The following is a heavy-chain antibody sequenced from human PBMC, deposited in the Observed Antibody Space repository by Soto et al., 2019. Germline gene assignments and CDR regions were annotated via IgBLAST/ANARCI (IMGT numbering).Heavy chain of an antibody. CDR1: GRTFSSYA. J-gene: IGHJ4*02. CDR3: ARDAYGGYVY. D-gene: IGHD5-12*01. Sequence: GAAVNVSYKASGRTFSSYASSCVRQDPGQGLEWMGGIIPIFGTANYAQKFQGRVTMTADESTSTAYMELSSLRSEDTAVYYCARDAYGGYVYWGQGTLLTVSS. V-gene: IGHV1-69*13. CDR2: IIPIFGTA.